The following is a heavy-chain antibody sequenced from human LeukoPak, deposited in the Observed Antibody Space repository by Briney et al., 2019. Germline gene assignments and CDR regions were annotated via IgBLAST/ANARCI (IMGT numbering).Heavy chain of an antibody. J-gene: IGHJ4*02. CDR2: IYYSGST. D-gene: IGHD6-13*01. CDR3: ARIRNRPASGLPYFDS. CDR1: GGSISSSSYY. V-gene: IGHV4-39*01. Sequence: TPSETLSLTCTVSGGSISSSSYYWGWIRQPPGKGLEWIGSIYYSGSTYYNPSLKSRVTISVDTSKNQFSLKLSSVTAADTAVYYCARIRNRPASGLPYFDSWGQGTLVTVSS.